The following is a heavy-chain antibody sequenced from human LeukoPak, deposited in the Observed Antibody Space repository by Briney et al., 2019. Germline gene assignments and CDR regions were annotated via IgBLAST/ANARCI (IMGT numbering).Heavy chain of an antibody. CDR1: GFTFSSYG. CDR2: IWYDGSNK. V-gene: IGHV3-33*01. Sequence: GGSLRLSCAASGFTFSSYGMHWVRQAPGKGLEWVAVIWYDGSNKYYADSVKGRFTISRDNSKNTLYLQMNSLRAEDTAVYYCARDGRGGVYYYDAAFDYWGQGTLVTVSS. J-gene: IGHJ4*02. D-gene: IGHD3-22*01. CDR3: ARDGRGGVYYYDAAFDY.